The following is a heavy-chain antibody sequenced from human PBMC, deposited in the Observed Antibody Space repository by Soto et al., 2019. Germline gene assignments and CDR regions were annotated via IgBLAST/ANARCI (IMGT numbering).Heavy chain of an antibody. J-gene: IGHJ4*02. CDR1: GFTFSSYA. D-gene: IGHD6-19*01. CDR2: ISGSGGST. Sequence: VGSLRLSCAASGFTFSSYAMSWVRQAPGKGLEWVSAISGSGGSTYYADSVKGWFTISRDNSKSTLYLQMNSLRAEDTAVYYCAKGSPSIAVAGFDYWGQGTLVTVSS. CDR3: AKGSPSIAVAGFDY. V-gene: IGHV3-23*01.